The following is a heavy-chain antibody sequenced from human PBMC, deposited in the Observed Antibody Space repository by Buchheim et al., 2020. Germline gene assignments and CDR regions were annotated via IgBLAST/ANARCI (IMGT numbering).Heavy chain of an antibody. Sequence: QVQLVESGGGVVQPGKSLRLSCAASGITFSTYSMHWVRQAPGTGLESVALISYDGSDTYYADSVKGRFTISRDNSTRPLHLQMDNLRTEDTAVYFCANRDGDYWGQGAL. CDR1: GITFSTYS. CDR2: ISYDGSDT. J-gene: IGHJ4*02. V-gene: IGHV3-30*18. D-gene: IGHD5-24*01. CDR3: ANRDGDY.